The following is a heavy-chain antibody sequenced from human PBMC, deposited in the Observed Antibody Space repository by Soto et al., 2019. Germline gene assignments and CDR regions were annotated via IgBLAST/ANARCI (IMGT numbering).Heavy chain of an antibody. CDR2: IYYSGST. Sequence: SETLSLTCTVSGGSINNYYWGWIRQPPGKGLEWIGSIYYSGSTYYNPSLKSRVTISVDTSKNQFSLKLSSVTAADTAVYYCARRVIVVVPAANYYYYGMDVWGQGTTVTVSS. J-gene: IGHJ6*02. CDR1: GGSINNYY. V-gene: IGHV4-39*01. CDR3: ARRVIVVVPAANYYYYGMDV. D-gene: IGHD2-2*01.